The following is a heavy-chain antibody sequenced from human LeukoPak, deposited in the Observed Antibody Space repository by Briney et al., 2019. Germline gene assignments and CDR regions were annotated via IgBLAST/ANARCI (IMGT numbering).Heavy chain of an antibody. V-gene: IGHV3-7*03. CDR2: IKQDGSEK. D-gene: IGHD2-21*02. J-gene: IGHJ4*02. CDR1: GFTFSSYW. CDR3: ARDHVTAGIYFDN. Sequence: GGSLRLSCAASGFTFSSYWMSWVRQAPGKGLEWVANIKQDGSEKYYVDSVEGRFTISRDNAKNSLYLQMNSLRAEDTAVYYCARDHVTAGIYFDNWGQGTLVTVSS.